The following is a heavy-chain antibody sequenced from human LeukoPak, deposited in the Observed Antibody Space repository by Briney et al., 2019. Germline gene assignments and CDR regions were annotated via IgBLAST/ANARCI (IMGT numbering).Heavy chain of an antibody. Sequence: SETLSLTCAVYGGSFSGYYWSWIRQPPGKGLEWIGEINHSGSTNYNPSLKSRVTISVDTSKNQFSLKLSSVTAADTAVYYCARDAGISTGLPWGQGTTVTVSS. D-gene: IGHD3-9*01. CDR3: ARDAGISTGLP. V-gene: IGHV4-34*01. J-gene: IGHJ6*02. CDR1: GGSFSGYY. CDR2: INHSGST.